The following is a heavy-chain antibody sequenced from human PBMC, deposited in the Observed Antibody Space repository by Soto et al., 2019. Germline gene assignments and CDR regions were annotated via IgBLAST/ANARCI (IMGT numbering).Heavy chain of an antibody. CDR1: GGSISSYY. V-gene: IGHV4-59*01. CDR3: ARGESGSYGGYFDY. Sequence: QVQLQESGPGLVKPSETLSLTCTVSGGSISSYYWSWIRQPPGKGLEWIGYIYYSGSTNYNPSLKSRVTISVDTAKNQFSLKLSSVTAADKAVYYCARGESGSYGGYFDYWGQGTLVTVAS. D-gene: IGHD1-26*01. CDR2: IYYSGST. J-gene: IGHJ4*02.